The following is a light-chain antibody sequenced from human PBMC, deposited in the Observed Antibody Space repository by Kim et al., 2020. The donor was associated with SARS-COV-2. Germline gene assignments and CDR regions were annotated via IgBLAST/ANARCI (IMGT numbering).Light chain of an antibody. J-gene: IGLJ1*01. CDR3: QVWDSSTYV. Sequence: SVPLGQTARITCGGNNIGSKNVHWYQQKPGQAPVLVIYRDSNRPSGIPERFSGSNSGNTATLTISRAQAGDEADYYCQVWDSSTYVFGTGTKVTVL. CDR2: RDS. V-gene: IGLV3-9*01. CDR1: NIGSKN.